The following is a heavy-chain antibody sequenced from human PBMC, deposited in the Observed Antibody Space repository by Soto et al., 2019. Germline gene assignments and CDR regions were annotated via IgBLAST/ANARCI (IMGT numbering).Heavy chain of an antibody. CDR1: GYTFTSHA. J-gene: IGHJ5*02. D-gene: IGHD6-13*01. V-gene: IGHV1-3*05. CDR2: INAGNGNT. Sequence: QVQLVQSGAEEKKPGASVKVSCKASGYTFTSHAMHWVRQAPGQRLEWMGWINAGNGNTKYSQKFQGRVTITTDTSXRTAYMELSSLRSEDTAVYYCARDGIAAAGTSWFDPGGQGTLVTVSS. CDR3: ARDGIAAAGTSWFDP.